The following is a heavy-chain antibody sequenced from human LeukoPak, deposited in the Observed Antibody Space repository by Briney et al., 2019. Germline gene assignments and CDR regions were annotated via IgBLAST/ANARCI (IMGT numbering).Heavy chain of an antibody. CDR2: IKQDGSEK. Sequence: GGSLRLSCAASGLTFSNYWMDWVRQVPGKGLEWVANIKQDGSEKNYVDSVKGRFIISRDNAKNSLYLQMNTLRADDTAVYYCARDGFGTGSNWGQGTLVTVSS. V-gene: IGHV3-7*03. CDR3: ARDGFGTGSN. D-gene: IGHD3-16*01. J-gene: IGHJ4*02. CDR1: GLTFSNYW.